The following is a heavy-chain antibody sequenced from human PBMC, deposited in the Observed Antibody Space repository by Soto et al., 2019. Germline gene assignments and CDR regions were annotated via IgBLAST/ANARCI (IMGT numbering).Heavy chain of an antibody. J-gene: IGHJ3*02. CDR3: ASFRSVDDAFDI. CDR2: IYSGGST. Sequence: GGSLNLSCAASGFTVSSNYMSWVRQAPGKGLEWVAVIYSGGSTYYAASVKGRFTISRDNSKNTLYLQMNSLRAEDTAVYYCASFRSVDDAFDIWGQGTLVTVSS. CDR1: GFTVSSNY. V-gene: IGHV3-53*05.